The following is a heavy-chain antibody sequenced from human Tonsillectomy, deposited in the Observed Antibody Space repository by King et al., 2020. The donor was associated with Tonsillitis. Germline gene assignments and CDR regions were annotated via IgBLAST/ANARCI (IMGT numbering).Heavy chain of an antibody. V-gene: IGHV4-59*02. D-gene: IGHD1-7*01. CDR1: GDSVTNNY. CDR2: ISYSGSA. Sequence: QLQESGPGLVKPSETLSLTCTVSGDSVTNNYWSWIRRPPGKGLEWIASISYSGSANYNPSLKSRITISTDKSRNQFSLNVTSVTAADTAIYYCARDVRRWGLAATGTRWFDPWGQGTLVTVSS. J-gene: IGHJ5*02. CDR3: ARDVRRWGLAATGTRWFDP.